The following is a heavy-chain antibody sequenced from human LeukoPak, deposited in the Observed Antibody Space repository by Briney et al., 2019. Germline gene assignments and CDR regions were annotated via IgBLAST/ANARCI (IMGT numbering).Heavy chain of an antibody. CDR2: IKQDGSEK. Sequence: GGSLRLSCAASGFTFSSYWMSWVRQAPGKGLEWVANIKQDGSEKYYVDFVKGRFTISRDNAKNSLYLQMNSLRAEDTTVYYCARALGTLQPYYYDFGMDVWGQGTTVTVSS. CDR3: ARALGTLQPYYYDFGMDV. V-gene: IGHV3-7*01. CDR1: GFTFSSYW. J-gene: IGHJ6*02. D-gene: IGHD5-24*01.